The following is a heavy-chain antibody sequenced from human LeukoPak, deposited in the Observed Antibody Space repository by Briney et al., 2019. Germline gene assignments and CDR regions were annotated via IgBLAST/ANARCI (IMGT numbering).Heavy chain of an antibody. Sequence: SETLSLTCTVSGGSISSYYWSWIRQPAGKGLEWIGRIYTSGSTNYNPSLKSRVTMSVDTSKNQFSLKLSSVTAADTAVYNCARDRPPVGVVVSSSYYYYMDVWGKGTTVTVSS. D-gene: IGHD2-2*01. J-gene: IGHJ6*03. CDR2: IYTSGST. CDR1: GGSISSYY. V-gene: IGHV4-4*07. CDR3: ARDRPPVGVVVSSSYYYYMDV.